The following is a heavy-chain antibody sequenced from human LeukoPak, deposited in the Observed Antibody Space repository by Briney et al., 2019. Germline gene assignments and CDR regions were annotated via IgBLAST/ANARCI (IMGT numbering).Heavy chain of an antibody. D-gene: IGHD5-24*01. CDR1: GGSISSYY. CDR3: ARDGYNPYYYYYYMDV. CDR2: IYTSGST. Sequence: PSETLSLTCTVSGGSISSYYWSWIRQPAGKGLEWIGRIYTSGSTNYNPSLKSRVTMSVDTSKNQFSLKLSSVTAADTAVYYCARDGYNPYYYYYYMDVWGKGTTVTVSS. J-gene: IGHJ6*03. V-gene: IGHV4-4*07.